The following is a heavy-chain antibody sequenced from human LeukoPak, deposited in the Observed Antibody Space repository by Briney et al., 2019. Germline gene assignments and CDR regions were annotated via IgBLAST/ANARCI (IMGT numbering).Heavy chain of an antibody. CDR1: GESFSGYY. V-gene: IGHV4-34*01. Sequence: SETLSLTCAVYGESFSGYYWSWIRQPPGKGLEWIGEINHSGSTNYNPSLKSRVTISVDTSKNQFSLKLSSVTAADTAVYYCARHYTSGWDLDYWGQGTPVTVSS. J-gene: IGHJ4*02. D-gene: IGHD6-19*01. CDR2: INHSGST. CDR3: ARHYTSGWDLDY.